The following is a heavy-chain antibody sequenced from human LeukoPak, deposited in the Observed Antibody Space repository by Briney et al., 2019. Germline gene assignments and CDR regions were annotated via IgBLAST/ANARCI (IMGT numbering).Heavy chain of an antibody. V-gene: IGHV3-15*01. CDR3: TTRIPYILTGYYAFDI. CDR2: IKSKTDGGTT. Sequence: PGGSLRLSSAASGFTFSNAWMSWVRQAPGKGLEWVGRIKSKTDGGTTDYAARVKGRFTISRDDSKNTLYLQMNSLKTEDTAVYYCTTRIPYILTGYYAFDIWGQGTMVTVSS. D-gene: IGHD3-9*01. CDR1: GFTFSNAW. J-gene: IGHJ3*02.